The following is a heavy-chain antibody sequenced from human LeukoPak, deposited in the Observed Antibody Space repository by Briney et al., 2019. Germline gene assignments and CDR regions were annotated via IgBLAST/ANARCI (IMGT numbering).Heavy chain of an antibody. CDR1: GFTFSGYS. D-gene: IGHD2-15*01. CDR2: ISSSSSTI. V-gene: IGHV3-48*04. J-gene: IGHJ6*03. CDR3: ARVRCSGGSSQVYYMDV. Sequence: GGSLRLSCAASGFTFSGYSMNWVRQAPGKGLEWVSYISSSSSTIYYADSVKGRFTISRDNAKNSLYLQMNSLRAEDRAVYYCARVRCSGGSSQVYYMDVWGKGTTDSVSS.